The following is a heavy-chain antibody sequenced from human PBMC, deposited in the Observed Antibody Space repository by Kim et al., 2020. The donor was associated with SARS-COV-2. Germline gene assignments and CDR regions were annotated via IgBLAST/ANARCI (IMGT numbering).Heavy chain of an antibody. V-gene: IGHV1-2*06. Sequence: ASVKVSCKASGYTFTGYYMHWVRQAPGQGLEWMGRINPNSGGTNYAQKFQGRVTMTRDTSISTAYMELSRLRSDDTAVYYCARGQVGIAAPTELGHFHLSYYYMDVWGKGTTVTVSS. D-gene: IGHD6-13*01. CDR2: INPNSGGT. CDR1: GYTFTGYY. CDR3: ARGQVGIAAPTELGHFHLSYYYMDV. J-gene: IGHJ6*03.